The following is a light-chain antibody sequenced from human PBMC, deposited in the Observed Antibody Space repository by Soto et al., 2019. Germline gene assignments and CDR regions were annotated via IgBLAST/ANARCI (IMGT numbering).Light chain of an antibody. CDR1: QSVSNNY. CDR2: GAS. CDR3: QQYGSSGT. J-gene: IGKJ1*01. V-gene: IGKV3-20*01. Sequence: EILFTQSPGTLSLSPGERATLSCRASQSVSNNYLAWYQQKPGEAPRLLIYGASNRATGIPDRLSGSGSGTDFTLTIRRLEPEDVAVYYCQQYGSSGTFGQGTKVDIK.